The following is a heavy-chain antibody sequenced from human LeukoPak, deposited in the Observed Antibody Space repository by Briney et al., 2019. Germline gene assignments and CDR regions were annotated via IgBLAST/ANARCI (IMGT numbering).Heavy chain of an antibody. D-gene: IGHD1-26*01. V-gene: IGHV3-33*01. CDR1: GFTFSNYG. CDR3: ATASGTYTSTY. CDR2: IWYDGSNK. Sequence: GGSLRLSCAASGFTFSNYGMHWVRQAPGKGLEWVAVIWYDGSNKYYADSVKGRFTISRDNSKNTLCLQVNSLRVEDTAVYYCATASGTYTSTYWGQGTLVTVSS. J-gene: IGHJ4*02.